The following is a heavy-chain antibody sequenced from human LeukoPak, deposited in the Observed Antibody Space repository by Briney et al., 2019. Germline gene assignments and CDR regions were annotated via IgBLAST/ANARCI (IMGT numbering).Heavy chain of an antibody. D-gene: IGHD4-4*01. CDR2: IYTSGST. Sequence: SQTLSLTCTVSGGSISSYYWSWIRQPAGKGLEWIGRIYTSGSTNYNPSLKSRVTMSVDTSKNQFSLKLSSVTAADTAVYYCARLWDNTVTTGRGYYYYYGMDVWGQGTTVTVSS. CDR1: GGSISSYY. J-gene: IGHJ6*02. V-gene: IGHV4-4*07. CDR3: ARLWDNTVTTGRGYYYYYGMDV.